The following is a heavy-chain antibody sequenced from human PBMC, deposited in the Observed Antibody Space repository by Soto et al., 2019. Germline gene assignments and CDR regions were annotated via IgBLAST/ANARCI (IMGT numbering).Heavy chain of an antibody. Sequence: SETLSLTCTVSGGSISSSSYYWGWIRQPPGKGLEWIGSIYYSGSTYYNPSLKSRVTISVDTSKNQFSLKLSSVTAADTAVYYCASFGIAVAGHVFDYWGQGTLVTVSS. CDR1: GGSISSSSYY. D-gene: IGHD6-19*01. V-gene: IGHV4-39*01. CDR2: IYYSGST. J-gene: IGHJ4*02. CDR3: ASFGIAVAGHVFDY.